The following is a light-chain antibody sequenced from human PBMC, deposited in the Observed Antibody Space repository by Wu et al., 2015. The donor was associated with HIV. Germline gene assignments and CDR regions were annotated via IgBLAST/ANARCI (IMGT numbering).Light chain of an antibody. CDR3: QQRSNWPPRGT. J-gene: IGKJ5*01. CDR2: DAS. V-gene: IGKV3-11*01. CDR1: QSVSSY. Sequence: EIVLTQSPATLSLSPGERATLSCRASQSVSSYLAWYQQKPGQAPRLLIYDASNRATGIPARFSGSGSGTDFTLTISSLEPEDFAVYYCQQRSNWPPRGTFGQGTRLE.